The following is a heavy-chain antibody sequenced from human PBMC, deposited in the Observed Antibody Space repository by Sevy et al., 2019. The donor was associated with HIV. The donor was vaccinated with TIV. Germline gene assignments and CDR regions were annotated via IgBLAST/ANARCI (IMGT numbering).Heavy chain of an antibody. CDR3: ARGGYGDYGSDYYYYYGMDV. Sequence: GESLKISCKGSGYSFTSYWISWVRQMPGKGLEWMGRIDPSDSYTNYSPSFQGHVTISADKSISTAYLQWSSRKASDTAMYYCARGGYGDYGSDYYYYYGMDVWGQGTTVTVSS. D-gene: IGHD4-17*01. CDR2: IDPSDSYT. V-gene: IGHV5-10-1*01. CDR1: GYSFTSYW. J-gene: IGHJ6*02.